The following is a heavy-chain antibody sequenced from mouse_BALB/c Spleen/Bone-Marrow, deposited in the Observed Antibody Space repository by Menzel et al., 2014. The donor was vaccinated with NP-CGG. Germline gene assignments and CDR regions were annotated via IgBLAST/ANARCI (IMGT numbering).Heavy chain of an antibody. D-gene: IGHD1-1*01. V-gene: IGHV4-1*02. CDR3: ARLSYYGRFAY. Sequence: EVKLMESGGGLVQPGESLKLSCAASGFDFSRYWMSWVRQAPGKGLEWIGEINPDSSTINYAPSLKYKFIISRDNAKNTLYLQMSKVRSEDTALYYCARLSYYGRFAYWGQGTLVTVSA. CDR1: GFDFSRYW. CDR2: INPDSSTI. J-gene: IGHJ3*01.